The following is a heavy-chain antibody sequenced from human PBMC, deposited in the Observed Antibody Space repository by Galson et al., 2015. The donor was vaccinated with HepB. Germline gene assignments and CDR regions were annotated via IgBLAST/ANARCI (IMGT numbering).Heavy chain of an antibody. CDR1: GYTLTELS. CDR2: FDPEDGET. D-gene: IGHD3-22*01. Sequence: SVKVSCKVSGYTLTELSMHWVRQAPGKGLEWMGGFDPEDGETIYAQKFQGRVTMTEDTSTDTAYMELSSLKASDTAMYYCASLDSSGYYSDAEYFQHWGQGTLVTVSS. CDR3: ASLDSSGYYSDAEYFQH. V-gene: IGHV1-24*01. J-gene: IGHJ1*01.